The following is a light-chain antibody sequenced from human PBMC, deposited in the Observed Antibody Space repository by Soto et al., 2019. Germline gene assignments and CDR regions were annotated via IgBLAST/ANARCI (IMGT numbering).Light chain of an antibody. CDR2: GNS. V-gene: IGLV1-40*01. Sequence: QSVLTQPPSVSGAPGPRVTISCTGSSSNIGAGYDVHWYQQLPGTAPQLRIYGNSNRPSGVPDRFSGSKSGTSASLAITGLQAEDEADYDCQSYDSSLSGSVCGGGTKHTVL. J-gene: IGLJ3*02. CDR3: QSYDSSLSGSV. CDR1: SSNIGAGYD.